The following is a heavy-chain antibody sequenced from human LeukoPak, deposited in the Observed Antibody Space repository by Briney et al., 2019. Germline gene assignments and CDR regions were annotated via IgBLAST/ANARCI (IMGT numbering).Heavy chain of an antibody. CDR3: AKVGGNDYGDDVGYY. Sequence: GGSLRLSCEASGFTFSSYAMSWVRQAPGKGLEWVSVISGSGGSTYYADSVKGRFTISRDNSKNTLYLQMNSLRAEDTAVYYCAKVGGNDYGDDVGYYWGQGTLVTVSS. J-gene: IGHJ4*02. CDR2: ISGSGGST. V-gene: IGHV3-23*01. CDR1: GFTFSSYA. D-gene: IGHD4-17*01.